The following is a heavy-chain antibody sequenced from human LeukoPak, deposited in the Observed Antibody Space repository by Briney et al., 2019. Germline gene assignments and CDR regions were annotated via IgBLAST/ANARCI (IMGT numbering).Heavy chain of an antibody. D-gene: IGHD3-10*01. CDR3: ARLSRGSHWTSTVDY. V-gene: IGHV5-10-1*01. CDR2: IDPSDSYT. Sequence: GESLRISCKGSGYSFTNYWITWVRQMPGKGLEWMGRIDPSDSYTNYSPSFQGHVTISADKSISTAYLQWSSLKASDTAMYYCARLSRGSHWTSTVDYWGQGTLVTVSS. J-gene: IGHJ4*02. CDR1: GYSFTNYW.